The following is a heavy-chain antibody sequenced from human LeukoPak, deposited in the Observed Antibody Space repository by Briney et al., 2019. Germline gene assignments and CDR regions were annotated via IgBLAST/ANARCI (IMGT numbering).Heavy chain of an antibody. CDR2: ITNSGDTT. CDR1: GFSFSGYA. CDR3: ARVGVAGNLDY. Sequence: PGGSLRLSCVASGFSFSGYAMHWVRQAPGKGLEYVSAITNSGDTTYYANSVKDRFTISRDNSKNTLYLQVGSLRAEDMAVYYSARVGVAGNLDYWGQGTLVTVSS. D-gene: IGHD6-19*01. V-gene: IGHV3-64*01. J-gene: IGHJ4*02.